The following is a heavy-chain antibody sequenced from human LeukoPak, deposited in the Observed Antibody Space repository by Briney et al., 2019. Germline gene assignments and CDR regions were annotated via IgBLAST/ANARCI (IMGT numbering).Heavy chain of an antibody. CDR3: ARDGVVRGVIIY. CDR2: INPNSGGT. CDR1: GYTFTAYY. J-gene: IGHJ4*02. D-gene: IGHD3-10*01. V-gene: IGHV1-2*02. Sequence: ASVKVSCKASGYTFTAYYIHWVRQAPGQGPEWMGWINPNSGGTNFAQKFQGRVTMTRDTSISTAYMELSRLRSDDTAVYYCARDGVVRGVIIYWGQGTLVTVSS.